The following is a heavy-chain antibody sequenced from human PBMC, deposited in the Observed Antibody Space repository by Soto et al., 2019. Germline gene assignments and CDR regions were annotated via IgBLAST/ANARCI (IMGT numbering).Heavy chain of an antibody. J-gene: IGHJ4*02. CDR3: GRGRGPAADDFDF. CDR1: GFTFSDYY. CDR2: ISSSTSHT. D-gene: IGHD2-2*01. V-gene: IGHV3-11*05. Sequence: QVQLVESGGGLVKPGGSLRLSCAVSGFTFSDYYMTWIRQAPGKGLEWVSYISSSTSHTNYADSVKGRFTISRHKAKNSLSLQMNRLRAEDSAVYYCGRGRGPAADDFDFWGQGTLVTFSS.